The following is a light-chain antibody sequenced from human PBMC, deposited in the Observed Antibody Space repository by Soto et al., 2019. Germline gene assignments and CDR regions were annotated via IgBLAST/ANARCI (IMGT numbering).Light chain of an antibody. CDR1: SSYVGNYNY. V-gene: IGLV2-14*01. CDR2: DVS. J-gene: IGLJ1*01. CDR3: TSYTSSSTYV. Sequence: QSVLTQPSSVSGSPGHSIAISCTGTSSYVGNYNYVSWYQQHPDKAPKLMIFDVSNRHSGVSDWLSGSKSGNTASLTISGLQADDEADYYCTSYTSSSTYVFGTGTKVPVL.